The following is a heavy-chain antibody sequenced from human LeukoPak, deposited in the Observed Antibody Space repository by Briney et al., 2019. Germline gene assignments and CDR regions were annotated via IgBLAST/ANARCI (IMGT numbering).Heavy chain of an antibody. J-gene: IGHJ4*02. CDR3: AKTEGTGWFLHY. Sequence: PGGSLRLSCGASGFTFRDYWMSWVRQAPGKGLEWVANIKHDGSETDYVDSVKGRFIISRDNAKNSLYLQMNSLRAEDTAVYYCAKTEGTGWFLHYWGQGTLVTVSS. CDR2: IKHDGSET. V-gene: IGHV3-7*03. D-gene: IGHD6-19*01. CDR1: GFTFRDYW.